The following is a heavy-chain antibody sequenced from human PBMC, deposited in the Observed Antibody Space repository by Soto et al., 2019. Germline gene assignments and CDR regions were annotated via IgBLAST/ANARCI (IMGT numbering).Heavy chain of an antibody. V-gene: IGHV1-69*13. CDR2: IIPIFGTA. Sequence: GASVKVSCKASGGTFSSYAISWVRQAPGQGLEWMGGIIPIFGTANYAQKFQGRVTITADESTSTAYMELSSLRSEDTAVYYCARADPPPYYFDYWGQGTLVTVSS. D-gene: IGHD6-19*01. CDR1: GGTFSSYA. CDR3: ARADPPPYYFDY. J-gene: IGHJ4*02.